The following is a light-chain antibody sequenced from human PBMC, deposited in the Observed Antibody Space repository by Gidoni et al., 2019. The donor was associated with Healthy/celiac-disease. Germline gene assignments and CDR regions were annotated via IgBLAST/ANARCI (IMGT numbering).Light chain of an antibody. CDR1: SSDVSGYNY. CDR3: SSYTSSSTPVV. V-gene: IGLV2-14*01. J-gene: IGLJ2*01. CDR2: DVS. Sequence: QPALTRPASVSGSRAQSITISSPGTSSDVSGYNYVSWYQQHPGKAPKLMIYDVSNRPSGVSNRFSGSKSGNTASLTISGLQAEDEADYYCSSYTSSSTPVVFGGGTKLTVL.